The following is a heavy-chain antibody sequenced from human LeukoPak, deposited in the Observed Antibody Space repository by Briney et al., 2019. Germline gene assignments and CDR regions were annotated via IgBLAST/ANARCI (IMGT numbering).Heavy chain of an antibody. CDR3: ARTYCNGGDCYTWFNP. CDR2: ISYDGSNK. CDR1: GFTFSSYA. J-gene: IGHJ5*02. Sequence: GGSLRLSCAASGFTFSSYAMHWVRQAPGKGLEWVAVISYDGSNKYYADSVKGRFTISRDNSKNTLYLQMNSLRAEDTAVYYCARTYCNGGDCYTWFNPWGQGTLVTVSS. D-gene: IGHD2-21*02. V-gene: IGHV3-30*04.